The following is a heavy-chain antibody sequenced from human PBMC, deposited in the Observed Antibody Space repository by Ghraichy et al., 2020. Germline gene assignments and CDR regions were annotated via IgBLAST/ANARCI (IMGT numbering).Heavy chain of an antibody. V-gene: IGHV3-48*02. CDR2: ISSSSSTI. D-gene: IGHD2-2*01. J-gene: IGHJ6*02. CDR1: GFTFSSYS. CDR3: ARDQGRTSHLPRYYYYYGMDV. Sequence: GGSLRLSCAASGFTFSSYSMNWVRQAPGKGLEWVSYISSSSSTIYYADSVKGRFTISRDNAKNSLYLQMNSLRDEDTAVYYCARDQGRTSHLPRYYYYYGMDVWGQGTTVTVSS.